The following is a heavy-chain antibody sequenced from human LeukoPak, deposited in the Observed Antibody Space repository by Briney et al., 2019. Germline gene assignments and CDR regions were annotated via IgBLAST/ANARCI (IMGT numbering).Heavy chain of an antibody. J-gene: IGHJ5*02. Sequence: SETLSLTCTVSGGSISSYYWSWIRQPPGKGPEWIGYIYYSGSTNYNPSLKSRVTISVDTSKNQFSLKLSSVTAADTAVYYCERDLAAAGTIAGFAPWRQGTLVTVSS. CDR2: IYYSGST. CDR3: ERDLAAAGTIAGFAP. D-gene: IGHD6-13*01. CDR1: GGSISSYY. V-gene: IGHV4-59*01.